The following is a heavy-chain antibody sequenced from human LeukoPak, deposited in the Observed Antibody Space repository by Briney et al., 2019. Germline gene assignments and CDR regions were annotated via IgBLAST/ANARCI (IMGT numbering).Heavy chain of an antibody. J-gene: IGHJ4*02. Sequence: GGSLRLSCAASGFTLSSYGMHWVRQAPGKGLEWVAVISYDGSNKYYADSVKGRFTISRDNSKNTLYLQMNSLRAEDTAVYYCAKGLWFGEFRDLGYWGQGTLVTVSS. CDR1: GFTLSSYG. D-gene: IGHD3-10*01. CDR3: AKGLWFGEFRDLGY. CDR2: ISYDGSNK. V-gene: IGHV3-30*18.